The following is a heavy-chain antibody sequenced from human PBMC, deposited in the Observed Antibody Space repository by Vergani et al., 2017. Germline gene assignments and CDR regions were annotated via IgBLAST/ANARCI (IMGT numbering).Heavy chain of an antibody. J-gene: IGHJ1*01. CDR1: GFTFDTFT. V-gene: IGHV3-23*01. D-gene: IGHD3-10*01. CDR2: ISSGGGDI. Sequence: EVQLLQSEGAVVQPGGSLRLSCVASGFTFDTFTMAYVRQAPGKGLEWVATISSGGGDIFYADSVKGRFTISRDNSKNTLFLQMNSLKDEDTAVYYCTTAWGLYYLHGEYFQYWGRGTLVSVSS. CDR3: TTAWGLYYLHGEYFQY.